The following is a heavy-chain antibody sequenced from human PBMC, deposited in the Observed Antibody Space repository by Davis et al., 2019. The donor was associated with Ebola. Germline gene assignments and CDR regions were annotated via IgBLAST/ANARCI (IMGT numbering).Heavy chain of an antibody. J-gene: IGHJ4*02. CDR2: ISAYNGNT. CDR1: GYTFTGYY. V-gene: IGHV1-18*04. Sequence: ALVKVSCKASGYTFTGYYMHWVRQAPGQGLEWMGWISAYNGNTNYAQKLQGRVTMTTDTSTSTAYMELRSLRSDDTAVYYCARDTAAYYYGSGSFFDYWGQGTLVTVSS. D-gene: IGHD3-10*01. CDR3: ARDTAAYYYGSGSFFDY.